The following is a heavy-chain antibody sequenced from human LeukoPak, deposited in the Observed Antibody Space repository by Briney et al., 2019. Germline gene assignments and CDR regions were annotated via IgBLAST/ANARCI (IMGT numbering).Heavy chain of an antibody. CDR1: GYSFTSYW. CDR2: IHPGDSDT. Sequence: GESLKISCKGSGYSFTSYWIGWVRQMPGKGLEWMGIIHPGDSDTRYSPSFQGQVTISADKSISTAYLQWSSLKASDTAMYYCARLNYDILTGYSLGDYYYYMDVWGKGTTVTVSS. CDR3: ARLNYDILTGYSLGDYYYYMDV. D-gene: IGHD3-9*01. J-gene: IGHJ6*03. V-gene: IGHV5-51*01.